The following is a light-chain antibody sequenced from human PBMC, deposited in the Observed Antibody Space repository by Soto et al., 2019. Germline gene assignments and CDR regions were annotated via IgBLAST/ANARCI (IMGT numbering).Light chain of an antibody. Sequence: QSVLTQPPSASGTLGQRVTISCSGSSSNIGSNYVYWYQQLPGTAPKLLIYRNNQRPSGVPDRFSGSKSGTSASLAISGLRSEDEADYYCAAWDDSLSAVVFGGGTKLTVL. J-gene: IGLJ2*01. CDR2: RNN. CDR3: AAWDDSLSAVV. CDR1: SSNIGSNY. V-gene: IGLV1-47*01.